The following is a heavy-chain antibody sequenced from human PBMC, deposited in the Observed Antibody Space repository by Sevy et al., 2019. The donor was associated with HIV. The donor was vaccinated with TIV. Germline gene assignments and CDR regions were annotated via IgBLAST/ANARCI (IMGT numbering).Heavy chain of an antibody. V-gene: IGHV4-38-2*02. J-gene: IGHJ4*02. CDR3: ARDYYGSGSYYEFVY. D-gene: IGHD3-10*01. CDR1: GFSISSDYY. Sequence: HSETLSLTCTVSGFSISSDYYWGWIRQPPGKGLEWIGSIYDGGSTYYNPSLKSRVTISIDTSKNQFSLRLSSVTAADTAVYYCARDYYGSGSYYEFVYWGQGTLVTVSS. CDR2: IYDGGST.